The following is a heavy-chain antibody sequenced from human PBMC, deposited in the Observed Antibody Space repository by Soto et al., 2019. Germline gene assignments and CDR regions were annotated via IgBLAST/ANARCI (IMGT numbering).Heavy chain of an antibody. CDR3: AKSTYYDFWSGPKSNYYGMDV. CDR2: ISSSSSYI. J-gene: IGHJ6*02. Sequence: GGSLRLSCAASGFTFSSYSMNWVRQAPGKGLEWVSSISSSSSYIYYADSVKGRFTISRDNAKNSLYLQMNSLRAEDTAVYYCAKSTYYDFWSGPKSNYYGMDVWGQGTTVTVSS. CDR1: GFTFSSYS. V-gene: IGHV3-21*04. D-gene: IGHD3-3*01.